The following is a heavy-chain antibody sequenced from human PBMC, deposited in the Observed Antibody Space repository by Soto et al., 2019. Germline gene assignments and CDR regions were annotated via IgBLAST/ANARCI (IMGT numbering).Heavy chain of an antibody. CDR1: GGSISSGGFY. CDR2: IFYSGST. V-gene: IGHV4-31*03. J-gene: IGHJ4*02. Sequence: SETLSLTCTVSGGSISSGGFYWSWIRQHPGKGLEWIGYIFYSGSTYYNPSLKSRVAISVDTSKNQFSLKLSSVTAADTAVYYCARAPGDYFDYWGQATLVTLSS. CDR3: ARAPGDYFDY.